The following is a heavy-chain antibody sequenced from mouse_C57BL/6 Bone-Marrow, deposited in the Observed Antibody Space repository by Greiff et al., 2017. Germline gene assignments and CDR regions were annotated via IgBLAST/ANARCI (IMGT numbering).Heavy chain of an antibody. CDR3: ARWAYGYDGFAY. CDR1: GYAFSSSW. J-gene: IGHJ3*01. CDR2: IYPGDGDT. D-gene: IGHD2-2*01. V-gene: IGHV1-82*01. Sequence: VQLQQSGPELVKPGASVKISCKASGYAFSSSWMNWVKQRPGKGLEWIGRIYPGDGDTNYNGKFKGKATLTADKSSSTAYMQLSSLTSEDSAVYFCARWAYGYDGFAYWGQGTLVTVSA.